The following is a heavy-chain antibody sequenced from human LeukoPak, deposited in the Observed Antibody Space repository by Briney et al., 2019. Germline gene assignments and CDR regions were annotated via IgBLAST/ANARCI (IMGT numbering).Heavy chain of an antibody. CDR3: TRDPYGSGSEGYFYYMDV. J-gene: IGHJ6*03. CDR1: GGSISSSNW. CDR2: ISGDGDII. D-gene: IGHD3-10*01. V-gene: IGHV3-11*04. Sequence: LSLTCAVSGGSISSSNWWSWIRQAPGKGLEWIAHISGDGDIIYHKDSFQGRFAITRDNAKNSLYLQMNNLRAEDTAVYYCTRDPYGSGSEGYFYYMDVWGKGTTVTVS.